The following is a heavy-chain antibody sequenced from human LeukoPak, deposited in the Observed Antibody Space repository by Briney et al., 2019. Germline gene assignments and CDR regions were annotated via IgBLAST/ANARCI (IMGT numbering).Heavy chain of an antibody. Sequence: SETLSLTCTVSGGSISGYYWSWIRQPPGQGLEWIGWIHYTGSTDYNPSFKSRVTISLDTPKNQLSLRLSSVTAADTAVYYCVRSHGGYWGQGTLVTVSS. J-gene: IGHJ4*02. D-gene: IGHD3-3*01. CDR3: VRSHGGY. CDR1: GGSISGYY. CDR2: IHYTGST. V-gene: IGHV4-59*08.